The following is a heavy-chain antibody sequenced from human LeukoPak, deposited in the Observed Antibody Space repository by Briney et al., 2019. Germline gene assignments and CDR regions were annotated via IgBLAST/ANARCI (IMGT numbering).Heavy chain of an antibody. V-gene: IGHV1-2*02. Sequence: VASVKVSCKASGYTFTGYYMHWVRQAPGQGLEWMGWINPNSGGTNYAQKFQGRVTMTRDTSISTAYMEPSRLRSDDTAVYYCARDGSPQRGVVIYYYYYMDVWGKGTTVTVSS. CDR1: GYTFTGYY. CDR2: INPNSGGT. D-gene: IGHD3-3*01. CDR3: ARDGSPQRGVVIYYYYYMDV. J-gene: IGHJ6*03.